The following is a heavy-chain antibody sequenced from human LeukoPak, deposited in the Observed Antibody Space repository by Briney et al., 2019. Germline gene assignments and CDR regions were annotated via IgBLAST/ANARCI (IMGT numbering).Heavy chain of an antibody. CDR3: ARSGTAMVALSEY. J-gene: IGHJ4*02. CDR2: IYYSGST. D-gene: IGHD5-18*01. V-gene: IGHV4-39*07. Sequence: SGTLSLTCAVSGGSISSSSYYWGWIRQPPGKGLEWIGSIYYSGSTYYNPSLKSRVTISVDTSKNQFSLKLSSVTAADTAVYYCARSGTAMVALSEYWGQGTLVTVSS. CDR1: GGSISSSSYY.